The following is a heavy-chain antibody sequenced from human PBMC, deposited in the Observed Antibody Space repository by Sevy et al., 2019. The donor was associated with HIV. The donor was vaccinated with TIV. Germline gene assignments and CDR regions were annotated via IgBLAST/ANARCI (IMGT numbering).Heavy chain of an antibody. V-gene: IGHV3-48*02. CDR3: ASSEATSRFGYYYFAMDF. CDR2: ISYTSTTI. Sequence: GGSLRLSCAVSGFTFNTYNMNWVRQAPGKGLEWVSYISYTSTTIYYANSVRVRFTISRDNAKNTLYLQMNILRYEVTAVYYGASSEATSRFGYYYFAMDFWGQGTSVTVSS. CDR1: GFTFNTYN. D-gene: IGHD3-22*01. J-gene: IGHJ6*02.